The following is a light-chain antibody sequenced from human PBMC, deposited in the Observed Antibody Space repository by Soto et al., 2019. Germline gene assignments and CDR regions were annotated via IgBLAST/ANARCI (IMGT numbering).Light chain of an antibody. V-gene: IGKV3-20*01. Sequence: ELVLTQSPGTLSLSPGERATLSCRASQSVSSNYLAWYQQKPGQAPRLLIYGASSRATGIPDRFSGSGSGTDFTLTISRLEPEDFAVYYCQQYDIWPRTLGQGTKVEFK. J-gene: IGKJ1*01. CDR2: GAS. CDR3: QQYDIWPRT. CDR1: QSVSSNY.